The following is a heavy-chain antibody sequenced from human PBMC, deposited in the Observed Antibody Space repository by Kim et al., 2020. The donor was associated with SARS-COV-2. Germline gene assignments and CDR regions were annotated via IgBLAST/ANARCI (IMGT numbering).Heavy chain of an antibody. Sequence: GESLKISCKGSGYSFTSYWISWVRQMPGKGLEWMGRIDPSDSYTNYSPSFQGHVTISADKSISTAYLQWSSLKASDTAMYYCARSSSPESTYYYDSSGYYGFYAFDIWGQGTMVTVSS. V-gene: IGHV5-10-1*01. CDR2: IDPSDSYT. CDR1: GYSFTSYW. J-gene: IGHJ3*02. CDR3: ARSSSPESTYYYDSSGYYGFYAFDI. D-gene: IGHD3-22*01.